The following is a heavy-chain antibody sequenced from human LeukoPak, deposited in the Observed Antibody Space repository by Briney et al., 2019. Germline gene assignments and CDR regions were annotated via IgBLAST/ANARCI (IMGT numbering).Heavy chain of an antibody. CDR2: VKNKPYSYTT. CDR1: GFTFGDHS. J-gene: IGHJ4*02. CDR3: AAGMLF. D-gene: IGHD2-8*01. V-gene: IGHV3-72*01. Sequence: GGSLRLSCAASGFTFGDHSMDWVRQGPGKGLEWVGRVKNKPYSYTTEYAASVKGRFTISRDDSKNLLYLQMNSLKTDDTAVYYCAAGMLFGGQGTLVTVSS.